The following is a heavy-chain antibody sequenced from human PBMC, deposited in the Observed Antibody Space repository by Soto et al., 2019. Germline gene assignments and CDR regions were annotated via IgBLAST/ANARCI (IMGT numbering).Heavy chain of an antibody. CDR3: ARDPPDFNSGFDS. CDR1: GDSVSNNGAT. J-gene: IGHJ4*02. CDR2: AYYRSRWHY. D-gene: IGHD1-26*01. Sequence: PSQTLSLTCAICGDSVSNNGATWNWIRQSPSRGLEWLGRAYYRSRWHYDYATSVRSRITINPDTSKNQFSLQLSPVTPEDTAVYYCARDPPDFNSGFDSWGQGSLVTVSS. V-gene: IGHV6-1*01.